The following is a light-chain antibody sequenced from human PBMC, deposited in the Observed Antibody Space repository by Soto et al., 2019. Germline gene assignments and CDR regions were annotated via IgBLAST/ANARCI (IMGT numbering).Light chain of an antibody. J-gene: IGLJ3*02. CDR2: EGS. V-gene: IGLV2-23*01. Sequence: QSVLTQPASVSGSPGQSITISCTGTSSDVGSYNLVSWYQQHPGKAPKLMIYEGSKRTSGVSNRFSGSKSGNTASLTISGLQAEEEADYYCCSYAGSSTWVFGGGTKLTVL. CDR1: SSDVGSYNL. CDR3: CSYAGSSTWV.